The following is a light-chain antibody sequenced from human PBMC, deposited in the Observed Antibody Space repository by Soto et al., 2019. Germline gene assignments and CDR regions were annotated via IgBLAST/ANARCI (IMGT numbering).Light chain of an antibody. J-gene: IGKJ4*01. CDR2: STS. V-gene: IGKV3-15*01. CDR1: QTVYSN. Sequence: ETVMTQSPVTLSASPGERATLSCWASQTVYSNLAWYQQRPGQAPRLLIYSTSTRATGIPASFSGSGSGTEFTLTISSLQSEDFAVYYCQQYNTGPLTFGGGTKVEIK. CDR3: QQYNTGPLT.